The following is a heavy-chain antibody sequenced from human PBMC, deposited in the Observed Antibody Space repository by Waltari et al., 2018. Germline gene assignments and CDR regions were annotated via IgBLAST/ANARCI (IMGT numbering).Heavy chain of an antibody. J-gene: IGHJ4*02. Sequence: EVQLVQSGAEVKKPGATVKISCKASGYTLPDYYMHSGKQAPGKGLEWMGRVEPEDGETIYAEKFQGRVTITADTSTDTAYMELSSLRSEDTAVYYCAISLRRLDVFDYWGQGTLVTVSS. D-gene: IGHD2-15*01. CDR3: AISLRRLDVFDY. CDR1: GYTLPDYY. V-gene: IGHV1-69-2*01. CDR2: VEPEDGET.